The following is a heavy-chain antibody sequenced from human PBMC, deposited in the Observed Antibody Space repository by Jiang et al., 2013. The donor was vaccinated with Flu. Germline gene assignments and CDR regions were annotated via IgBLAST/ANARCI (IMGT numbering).Heavy chain of an antibody. J-gene: IGHJ4*02. CDR1: GFSLSTSGVG. Sequence: KPTQTLTLTCTFSGFSLSTSGVGVGWIRQPPGKALEWLALIYWDDDKRYSPSLKSRLTITKDTSKNQVVLTMTNMDPVDTATYYCAHRSNYDSSGRVTVYFDYWGQGTLVTVSS. V-gene: IGHV2-5*02. CDR3: AHRSNYDSSGRVTVYFDY. D-gene: IGHD3-22*01. CDR2: IYWDDDK.